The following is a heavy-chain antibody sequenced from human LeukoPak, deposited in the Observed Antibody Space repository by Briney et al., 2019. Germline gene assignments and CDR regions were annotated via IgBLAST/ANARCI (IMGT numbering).Heavy chain of an antibody. Sequence: SKTLSLTCGVYGGSFSGYYWSWIRQPPGKGLEWIGYIYHSGSTNYNPSLKSRVTISVDTSKNQFSLKLSSVTAADTAVYYCARETFGYCSGGSCSDWGQGTLVTVSS. D-gene: IGHD2-15*01. J-gene: IGHJ1*01. CDR3: ARETFGYCSGGSCSD. CDR1: GGSFSGYY. V-gene: IGHV4-59*01. CDR2: IYHSGST.